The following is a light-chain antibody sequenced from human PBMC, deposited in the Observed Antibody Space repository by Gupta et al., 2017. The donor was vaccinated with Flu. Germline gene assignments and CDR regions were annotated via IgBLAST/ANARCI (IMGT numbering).Light chain of an antibody. V-gene: IGKV1-27*01. CDR2: AAS. Sequence: DIQMTQSPSSLSASVGDRVTITCRASQGISNYLAWYQQKPGKVPKLLIYAASTLKSGVPSRFSGGGSGTDFTLTISSLQPEDVATYHCQKNNSTPLTFGQGTKVEIK. CDR1: QGISNY. J-gene: IGKJ1*01. CDR3: QKNNSTPLT.